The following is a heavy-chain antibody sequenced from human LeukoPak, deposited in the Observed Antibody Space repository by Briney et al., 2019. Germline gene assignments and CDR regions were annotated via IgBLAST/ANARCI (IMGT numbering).Heavy chain of an antibody. CDR3: AEGPGAYYYGSGRFDP. CDR2: ISWNSGSI. Sequence: GGSLRLSCAASGFTFDDYAMHWVRQAPGKGLEWVSGISWNSGSIGYADSVKGRFTISRDNAKNSLYLQMNSLRAEDMALYYCAEGPGAYYYGSGRFDPWGQGTLVTVSS. V-gene: IGHV3-9*03. CDR1: GFTFDDYA. J-gene: IGHJ5*02. D-gene: IGHD3-10*01.